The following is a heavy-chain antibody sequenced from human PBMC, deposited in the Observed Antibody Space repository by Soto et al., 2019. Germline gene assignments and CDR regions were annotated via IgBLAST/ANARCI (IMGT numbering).Heavy chain of an antibody. J-gene: IGHJ3*01. V-gene: IGHV4-31*03. Sequence: SETLSLTCTVSGGSITTTGYYWNWIRQHPGKGLEWIGYIHHSGNTYYNPSLQSRVVMSVDTSKSQFSLMLSSVTAADTAVFYCARSYIWGTYAFDVWGRGTLVTVS. CDR1: GGSITTTGYY. CDR3: ARSYIWGTYAFDV. D-gene: IGHD3-16*01. CDR2: IHHSGNT.